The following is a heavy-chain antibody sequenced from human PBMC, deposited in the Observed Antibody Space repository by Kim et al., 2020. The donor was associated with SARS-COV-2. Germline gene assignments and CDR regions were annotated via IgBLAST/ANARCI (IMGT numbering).Heavy chain of an antibody. CDR3: ARDRIASSSYAFDI. J-gene: IGHJ3*02. Sequence: AQKFQGRVTITADESTSTAYMELSSLRSEDTAVYYCARDRIASSSYAFDIWGQGTMVTVSS. D-gene: IGHD6-13*01. V-gene: IGHV1-69*01.